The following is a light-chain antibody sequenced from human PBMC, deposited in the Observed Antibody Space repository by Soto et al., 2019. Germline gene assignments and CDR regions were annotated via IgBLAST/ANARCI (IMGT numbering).Light chain of an antibody. CDR1: QTISSW. Sequence: IHMTQSPSTLSGSVGDRVTITCRASQTISSWLAWYQQKPGKAPKLLIYKASTLKSGVPSGFSGSGYGTEFNLTISSLQPDDFATYDCQHYNSYSETFGQGTKVDIK. CDR3: QHYNSYSET. J-gene: IGKJ1*01. V-gene: IGKV1-5*03. CDR2: KAS.